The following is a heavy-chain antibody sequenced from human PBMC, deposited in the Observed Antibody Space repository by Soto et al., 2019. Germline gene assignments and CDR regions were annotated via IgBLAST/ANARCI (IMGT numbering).Heavy chain of an antibody. CDR2: ISYDGSNE. V-gene: IGHV3-30-3*01. Sequence: GGSLRLSCAASGFTFSSYAMHWVRQAPGKGLEWVAVISYDGSNEYYADSVKGRFTISRDNSKNTLYLQMNSLRAEDTAVYYCARGYCSGGSCYSLPHDAFDIWGQGTMVTVSS. J-gene: IGHJ3*02. CDR1: GFTFSSYA. CDR3: ARGYCSGGSCYSLPHDAFDI. D-gene: IGHD2-15*01.